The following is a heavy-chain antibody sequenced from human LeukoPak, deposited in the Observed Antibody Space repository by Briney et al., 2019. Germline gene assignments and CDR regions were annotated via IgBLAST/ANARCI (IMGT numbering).Heavy chain of an antibody. CDR2: IQSDGSST. CDR1: GFTFNSYA. D-gene: IGHD5-12*01. Sequence: GGSLRLSCAASGFTFNSYAIHWVRQAPGKGLVWVSHIQSDGSSTTYADSVKGRFTISRDNAKNTLYLQMNSLRAEDTAVYYCARDRGYTQDYWGQGTLVAVSS. CDR3: ARDRGYTQDY. V-gene: IGHV3-74*01. J-gene: IGHJ4*02.